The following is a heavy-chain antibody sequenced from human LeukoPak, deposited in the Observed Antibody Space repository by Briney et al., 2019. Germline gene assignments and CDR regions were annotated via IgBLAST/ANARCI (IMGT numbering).Heavy chain of an antibody. CDR2: INSDGSST. D-gene: IGHD6-25*01. Sequence: PGGSLRLSCAASAFTFSTYWMHWVRQAPGKGLVWVSGINSDGSSTNYADSVKGRFTISRDNANNTLYLQMNSLRAEDTAVYYCARGWGAAAGNFDSWGQGTLVTVSS. V-gene: IGHV3-74*01. CDR1: AFTFSTYW. CDR3: ARGWGAAAGNFDS. J-gene: IGHJ4*02.